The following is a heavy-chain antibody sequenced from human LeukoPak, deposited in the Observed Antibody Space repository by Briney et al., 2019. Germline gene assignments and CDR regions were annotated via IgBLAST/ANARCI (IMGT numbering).Heavy chain of an antibody. V-gene: IGHV3-21*01. Sequence: GGSLRLSCAASGFTFSSYSMNWVRQAPGKGLEWVSSISSSSSYIYYADSVKGRFTISRDNAKNSLYLQMNSLRAEDTAVYYCARDYYTMVRGVNFGAFDIWGQGTMVTVSS. CDR2: ISSSSSYI. CDR3: ARDYYTMVRGVNFGAFDI. D-gene: IGHD3-10*01. J-gene: IGHJ3*02. CDR1: GFTFSSYS.